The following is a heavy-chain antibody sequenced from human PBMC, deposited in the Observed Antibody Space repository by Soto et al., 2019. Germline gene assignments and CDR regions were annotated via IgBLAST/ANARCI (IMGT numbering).Heavy chain of an antibody. V-gene: IGHV1-69*02. D-gene: IGHD3-10*01. CDR3: AGRGLWFGESYGMDV. Sequence: QVQLVQSGAEVKKPGSSVKVSCKASGGTFSSYTISWVRQAPGQGLEWMGRIIPILGIANYAQKFQGRVTITADKSTSTAYMELSSLRSEDTAVYYCAGRGLWFGESYGMDVWGQGTTVTVSS. CDR2: IIPILGIA. J-gene: IGHJ6*02. CDR1: GGTFSSYT.